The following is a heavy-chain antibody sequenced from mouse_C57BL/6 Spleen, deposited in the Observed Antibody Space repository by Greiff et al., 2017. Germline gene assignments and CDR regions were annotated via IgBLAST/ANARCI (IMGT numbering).Heavy chain of an antibody. CDR1: GYAFSSYG. CDR2: IYPGDGDT. Sequence: QVQLQQSGAELVKPGASVKISCKASGYAFSSYGMNWVKQRPGKGLEWIGPIYPGDGDTNYTGKFKGKATLTADKASSTAYMQLSSLNSEDSAVYCGGRWGGKGNAMDYWGQGTSVTVSS. V-gene: IGHV1-80*01. CDR3: GRWGGKGNAMDY. J-gene: IGHJ4*01.